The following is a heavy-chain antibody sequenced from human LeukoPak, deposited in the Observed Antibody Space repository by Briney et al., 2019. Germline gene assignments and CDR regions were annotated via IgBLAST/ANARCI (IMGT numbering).Heavy chain of an antibody. V-gene: IGHV4-39*07. CDR2: IYYSGST. CDR3: ARIEPYSSGWYVGWFDP. J-gene: IGHJ5*02. CDR1: GGSISSSSYY. D-gene: IGHD6-19*01. Sequence: SETLSLTCTVSGGSISSSSYYWGWIRQPPGKGLEWIGSIYYSGSTYYNPSLKSRVTISVDKSKNQFSLKLSSVTAADTAVYYCARIEPYSSGWYVGWFDPWGQGTLVTVSS.